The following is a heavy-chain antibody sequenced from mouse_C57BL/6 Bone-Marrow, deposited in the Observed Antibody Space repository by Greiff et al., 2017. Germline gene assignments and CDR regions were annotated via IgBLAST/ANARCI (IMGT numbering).Heavy chain of an antibody. V-gene: IGHV1-69*01. Sequence: QVQLQQSGAELVMPGASVKLSCKASGYTFTSYWMHWVKQRPGQGLEWIGEIDPSDSYTNYNQKFKGKSTLTVDKSSSTAYMQLSSLTSEDSAVYYCAREENFPFAYWGQGTLVTVSA. CDR3: AREENFPFAY. CDR2: IDPSDSYT. J-gene: IGHJ3*01. CDR1: GYTFTSYW.